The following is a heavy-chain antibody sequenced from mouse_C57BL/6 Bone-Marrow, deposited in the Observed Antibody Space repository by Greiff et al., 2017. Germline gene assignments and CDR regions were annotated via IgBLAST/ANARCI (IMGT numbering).Heavy chain of an antibody. J-gene: IGHJ2*01. CDR2: IDPENGDT. CDR3: TTHYGSSYYFDY. Sequence: EVQLQQSGAELVRPGASVKLSCTASGFNIKDDYMHWVKQRPEQGLEWIGWIDPENGDTEYASKFQGKATITADKSSNTAYLQLSSLTSEDTAVYYCTTHYGSSYYFDYWGQGTTLTVSS. V-gene: IGHV14-4*01. CDR1: GFNIKDDY. D-gene: IGHD1-1*01.